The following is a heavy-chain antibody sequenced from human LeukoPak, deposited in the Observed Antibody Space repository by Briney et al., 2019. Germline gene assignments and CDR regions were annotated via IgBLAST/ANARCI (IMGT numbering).Heavy chain of an antibody. CDR1: GFTFSSYS. J-gene: IGHJ4*02. CDR2: ISSSSSTI. V-gene: IGHV3-48*01. Sequence: AGGALRLSCAASGFTFSSYSMNWVRQAPGKGLEWVSYISSSSSTIYYADSVKGRFTISRDNSKNTLYLQMNSLRAEDTAVYYCAKEISRIAAAGTDYWGQGTLVTVSS. CDR3: AKEISRIAAAGTDY. D-gene: IGHD6-13*01.